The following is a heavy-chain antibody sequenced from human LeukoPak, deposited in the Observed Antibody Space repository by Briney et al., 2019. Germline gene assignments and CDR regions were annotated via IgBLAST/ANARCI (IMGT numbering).Heavy chain of an antibody. CDR2: IGSKANNYAT. V-gene: IGHV3-73*01. CDR3: TRRSKDDSSGYYDR. CDR1: GFTFSGSA. Sequence: SGGSLRLSCAASGFTFSGSAMHWVRQASGKGLEWVGRIGSKANNYATAYAASVKGRFTISRDDSKNTAYLQMNSLKTEDTAVYYCTRRSKDDSSGYYDRWGQGTLVTVSS. J-gene: IGHJ5*02. D-gene: IGHD3-22*01.